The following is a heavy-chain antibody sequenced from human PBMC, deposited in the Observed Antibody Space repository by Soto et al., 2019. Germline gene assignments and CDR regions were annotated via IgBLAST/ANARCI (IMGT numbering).Heavy chain of an antibody. CDR1: GYTFTSYD. CDR2: MNPNSGNT. J-gene: IGHJ4*02. Sequence: ASVKVSCKASGYTFTSYDINWVRQATGQGLEWMGWMNPNSGNTGYAQKFQGRVTMTRNTSISTAYMELSSLRSEDTAVYYCARMVGKVTRIEYWGQGTLVNVSS. CDR3: ARMVGKVTRIEY. D-gene: IGHD2-21*02. V-gene: IGHV1-8*01.